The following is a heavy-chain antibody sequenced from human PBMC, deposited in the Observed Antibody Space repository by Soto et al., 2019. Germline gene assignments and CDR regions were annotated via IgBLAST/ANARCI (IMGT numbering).Heavy chain of an antibody. V-gene: IGHV3-7*05. Sequence: GGSLRLSCAASGFTFSSYWMSWVRQAPGKGLEWVANIKQDGSEKYYVDSVKGRFTISRDNAKNSLYLQMNSLRAEDTAVYYCARLLEDGYPKPTGYWGQGTLVTVSS. J-gene: IGHJ4*02. D-gene: IGHD5-12*01. CDR3: ARLLEDGYPKPTGY. CDR1: GFTFSSYW. CDR2: IKQDGSEK.